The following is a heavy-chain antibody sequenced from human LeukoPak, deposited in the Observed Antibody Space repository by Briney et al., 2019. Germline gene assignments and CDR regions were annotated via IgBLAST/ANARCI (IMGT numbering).Heavy chain of an antibody. CDR2: TNHSGST. V-gene: IGHV4-34*01. Sequence: PSETLSLTCAVYGGSFSGYYWSWIRQPPGKGLEWIGETNHSGSTNYNPSLKSRVTISVDTSKNQFSLKLSSVTAADTAVCFCARGFRGDNFDYWGQGTLVTVSS. J-gene: IGHJ4*02. D-gene: IGHD7-27*01. CDR1: GGSFSGYY. CDR3: ARGFRGDNFDY.